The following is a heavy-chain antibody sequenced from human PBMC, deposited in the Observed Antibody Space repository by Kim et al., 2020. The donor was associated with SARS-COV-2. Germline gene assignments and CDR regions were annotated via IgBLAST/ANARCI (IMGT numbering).Heavy chain of an antibody. CDR2: IYYSGST. Sequence: SETLSLTCTVSGGSISSSGYYWGWIRQPPGKGLEWIGSIYYSGSTYYNPSLKSRVIISVDTSKNQFSLKLSSVTAADTAVYYCASIIAARGYWGQGTLVTVSS. D-gene: IGHD6-6*01. J-gene: IGHJ4*02. CDR3: ASIIAARGY. CDR1: GGSISSSGYY. V-gene: IGHV4-39*01.